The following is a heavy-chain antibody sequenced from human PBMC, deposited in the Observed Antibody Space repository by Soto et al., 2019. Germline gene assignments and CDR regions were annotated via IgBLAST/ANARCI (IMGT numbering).Heavy chain of an antibody. CDR2: INPNSGGT. CDR3: ARDPRKFGKYVFDF. V-gene: IGHV1-2*02. J-gene: IGHJ4*02. Sequence: ASVKVSCKASGYTFTDYYIHWVRQAPGQGLEWMGWINPNSGGTNYAQKFQGRVTMTRDTSISTAYMELSRLRSDDTAIYYCARDPRKFGKYVFDFWGQGTLVTVSS. D-gene: IGHD3-10*01. CDR1: GYTFTDYY.